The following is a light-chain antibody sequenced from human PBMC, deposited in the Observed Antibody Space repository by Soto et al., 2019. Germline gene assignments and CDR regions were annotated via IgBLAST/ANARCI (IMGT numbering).Light chain of an antibody. V-gene: IGKV3-15*01. Sequence: EIVMTQSPATLSVSPGERATLSCRASQSVSSNLAWYQQKPGQAPRLLIYGASTRATGIPARFSGSGSGTEFTLTISSLQSEDFAGYFCQQYHNWPPLTFGGGTKVEI. CDR3: QQYHNWPPLT. CDR1: QSVSSN. J-gene: IGKJ4*01. CDR2: GAS.